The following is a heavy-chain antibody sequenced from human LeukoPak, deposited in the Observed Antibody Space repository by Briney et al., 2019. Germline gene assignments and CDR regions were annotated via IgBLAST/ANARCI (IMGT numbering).Heavy chain of an antibody. Sequence: SETLSLTCTVSGGSIISYYWSWLRQPPGKGLEWIGYIYYIGSTDYSPSLKSRVTISVDTSKSQFSLKLYSVTPADTAVYYCARHRDAFSYFDYWGQGTLVTVSS. V-gene: IGHV4-59*08. J-gene: IGHJ4*02. CDR3: ARHRDAFSYFDY. CDR1: GGSIISYY. D-gene: IGHD3/OR15-3a*01. CDR2: IYYIGST.